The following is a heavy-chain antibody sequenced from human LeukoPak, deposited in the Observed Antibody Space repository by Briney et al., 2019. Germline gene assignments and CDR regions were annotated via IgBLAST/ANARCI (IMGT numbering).Heavy chain of an antibody. CDR1: GFTFSSHN. J-gene: IGHJ4*02. CDR2: FSGSGGST. CDR3: AKSGLNRFDY. V-gene: IGHV3-23*01. D-gene: IGHD2-15*01. Sequence: GGSLRLSCAASGFTFSSHNMNWVRQAPGKGLEWVSTFSGSGGSTHYADSVKGRFTISRDNSKNTLYLQMNSLGAEDTAVYYCAKSGLNRFDYWGQGTLVTVSS.